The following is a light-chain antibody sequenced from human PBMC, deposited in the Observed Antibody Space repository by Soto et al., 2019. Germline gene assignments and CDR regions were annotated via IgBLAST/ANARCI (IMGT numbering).Light chain of an antibody. CDR2: NNN. V-gene: IGLV1-44*01. CDR1: SSNIRTNA. J-gene: IGLJ1*01. CDR3: AAWDDSLNGYV. Sequence: QSVLTQPPSASGTPGQRVTISCSGGSSNIRTNAVNWYQQLPGTAPKLLIYNNNQWPSGVPDRFSGSKSGTSASLAISGLQSEDEADYYCAAWDDSLNGYVFGTGTKVTVL.